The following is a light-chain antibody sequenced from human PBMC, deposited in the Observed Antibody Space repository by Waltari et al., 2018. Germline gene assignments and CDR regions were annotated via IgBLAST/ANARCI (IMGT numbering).Light chain of an antibody. V-gene: IGLV1-51*02. CDR3: GTWDSSLSGAV. CDR1: SSNIGNNY. CDR2: ENN. Sequence: QSVLTQQPSVSAAPGQRVTSPCSGGSSNIGNNYVSWYRQFPGTAPKLLIYENNELPSGIPGRFSGSKSCTSATLDITGLQAGDEADYYCGTWDSSLSGAVFGGGTHLTVL. J-gene: IGLJ7*01.